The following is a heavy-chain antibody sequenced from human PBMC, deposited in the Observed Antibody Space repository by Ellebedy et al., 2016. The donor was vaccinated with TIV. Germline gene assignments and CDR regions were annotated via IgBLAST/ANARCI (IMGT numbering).Heavy chain of an antibody. J-gene: IGHJ4*02. CDR2: IYYSGST. V-gene: IGHV4-39*01. Sequence: SETLSLXXTVSGGSISSSSYFWGWIRQPPGKGLEYIGIIYYSGSTYYSPSLNSRVTISLDTSKNQFSLNLSSMTAADAAVYYCARPLRSTVTTSIYFDHWGQGALVTVSS. CDR3: ARPLRSTVTTSIYFDH. CDR1: GGSISSSSYF. D-gene: IGHD4-17*01.